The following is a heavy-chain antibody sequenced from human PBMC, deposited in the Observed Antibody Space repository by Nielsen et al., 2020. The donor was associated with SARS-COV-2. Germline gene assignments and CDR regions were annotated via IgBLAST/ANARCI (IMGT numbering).Heavy chain of an antibody. D-gene: IGHD4-17*01. CDR2: ISYDGSNK. V-gene: IGHV3-30*03. CDR1: GFTFSSYG. Sequence: GGSLRLSCAASGFTFSSYGMHWVRQAPGKGLEWVAVISYDGSNKYYADSVKGRFTISRDNAKNTLYLQMNSLRAEDTAVYYCAREGRGLSYGDYVRVVGWFDPWGQGTLVTVSS. CDR3: AREGRGLSYGDYVRVVGWFDP. J-gene: IGHJ5*02.